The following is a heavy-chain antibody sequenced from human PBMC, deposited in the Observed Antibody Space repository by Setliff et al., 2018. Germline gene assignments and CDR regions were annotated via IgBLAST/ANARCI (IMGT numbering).Heavy chain of an antibody. CDR1: GGSFSNYY. CDR2: INHSGST. J-gene: IGHJ3*02. Sequence: PSETLSLTCTVYGGSFSNYYWSWIRQPPGKGLEWIGEINHSGSTNYNPSLRSRVTISVDTSKNQFSLILRSVTAADTAVYYCARGRMRGSCSGPSCTYDPFDIWGQGTPVTVSS. CDR3: ARGRMRGSCSGPSCTYDPFDI. V-gene: IGHV4-34*01. D-gene: IGHD2-2*01.